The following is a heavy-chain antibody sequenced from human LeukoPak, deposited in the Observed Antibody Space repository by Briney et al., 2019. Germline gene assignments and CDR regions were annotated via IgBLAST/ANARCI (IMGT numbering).Heavy chain of an antibody. D-gene: IGHD1-26*01. CDR3: ARLLSGIVGAKGWFDP. J-gene: IGHJ5*02. Sequence: SETLSLTCTVSGGSISSGGYYWSWIRQPPGKGLEWIGYIYHSGSTYYNPSLKSRVTISVDRSKNQFSLKLSSVTAADTAVYYCARLLSGIVGAKGWFDPWGQGTLVTVSS. CDR2: IYHSGST. CDR1: GGSISSGGYY. V-gene: IGHV4-30-2*01.